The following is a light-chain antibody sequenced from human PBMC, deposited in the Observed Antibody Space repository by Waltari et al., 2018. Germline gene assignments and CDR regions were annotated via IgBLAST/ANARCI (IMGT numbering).Light chain of an antibody. CDR1: SSDVGGYNY. CDR3: SSYASSSTFVV. CDR2: DVG. J-gene: IGLJ2*01. V-gene: IGLV2-14*01. Sequence: QSALTQPASVSGSPGQSITTPCTGTSSDVGGYNYVSWYQQYPGKAPKLMIYDVGNRPSGVSNRFSGSKSGNTASLTISGLQAEDEADYYCSSYASSSTFVVFGGGTRLTVL.